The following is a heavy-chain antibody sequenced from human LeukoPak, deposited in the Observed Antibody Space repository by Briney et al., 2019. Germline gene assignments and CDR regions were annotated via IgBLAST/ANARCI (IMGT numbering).Heavy chain of an antibody. Sequence: GGSLRLSCAASGFTFSNAWMSRVRQAPGKGLEWVGFIRSKTYGGTTEYAASVKGRFTISRDDSKSIAYLQMDSLKIEDTAVYYCTRADSSGYYSMAIYYYYYYMDVWGKGTTVTISS. D-gene: IGHD3-22*01. CDR2: IRSKTYGGTT. V-gene: IGHV3-49*04. CDR1: GFTFSNAW. J-gene: IGHJ6*03. CDR3: TRADSSGYYSMAIYYYYYYMDV.